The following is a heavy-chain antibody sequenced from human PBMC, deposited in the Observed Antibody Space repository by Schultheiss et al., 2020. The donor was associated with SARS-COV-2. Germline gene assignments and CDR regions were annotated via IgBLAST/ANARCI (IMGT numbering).Heavy chain of an antibody. Sequence: SQTLSLTCTVSGGSISSGGYYWSWIRQPPGKGLEWIGSIYYSGSTYYNPSLKSRVTISVDTSKNQFSLKLSSVTAADTAVYYCARPYSSSWYGDYGMDVWGQGTTVTVSS. D-gene: IGHD6-13*01. CDR3: ARPYSSSWYGDYGMDV. J-gene: IGHJ6*02. CDR2: IYYSGST. V-gene: IGHV4-39*01. CDR1: GGSISSGGYY.